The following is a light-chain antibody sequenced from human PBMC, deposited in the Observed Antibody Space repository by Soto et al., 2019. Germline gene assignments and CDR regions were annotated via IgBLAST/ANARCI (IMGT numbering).Light chain of an antibody. Sequence: EIVLTQSPATLSLSPWERATLSCRATQSVRSSLAWYLQQPGQAPRLLIYDASKRATGIPARFSGSGSGTDFTLTISSLEPKDFAVYYCQQRSNWPGTFGQGTKVDIK. CDR3: QQRSNWPGT. CDR2: DAS. CDR1: QSVRSS. V-gene: IGKV3-11*01. J-gene: IGKJ1*01.